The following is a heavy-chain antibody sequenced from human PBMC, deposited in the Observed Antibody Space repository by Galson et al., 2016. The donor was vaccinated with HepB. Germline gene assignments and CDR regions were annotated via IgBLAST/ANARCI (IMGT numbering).Heavy chain of an antibody. V-gene: IGHV4-39*01. CDR1: GGSISSSSYY. CDR3: ARHLKIQLWLRGNWFDP. D-gene: IGHD5-18*01. CDR2: IYYSGST. J-gene: IGHJ5*02. Sequence: TLSLTCTVSGGSISSSSYYWSWIRQPPGKGLEWIGSIYYSGSTYYNPSLKSRVTISVDTSKNQFSLKLSSVTAADTAVYYCARHLKIQLWLRGNWFDPWGQGTLVTVSS.